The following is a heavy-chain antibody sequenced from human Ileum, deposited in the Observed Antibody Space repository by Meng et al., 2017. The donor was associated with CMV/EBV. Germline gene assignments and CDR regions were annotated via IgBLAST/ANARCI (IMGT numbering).Heavy chain of an antibody. J-gene: IGHJ4*02. CDR3: GRDPGVDF. V-gene: IGHV3-30*04. D-gene: IGHD3-3*01. Sequence: SLSISCVASGFTFSTPIHWIRQAPGKGLEWVAVVSHDGSNEQYAESVKGRFTISRDNSKNTLYLQMNSLRIEDTAMYYCGRDPGVDFWGQGTLVTVSS. CDR1: GFTFSTP. CDR2: VSHDGSNE.